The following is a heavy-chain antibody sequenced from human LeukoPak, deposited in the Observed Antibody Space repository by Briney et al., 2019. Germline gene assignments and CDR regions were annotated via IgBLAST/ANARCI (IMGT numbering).Heavy chain of an antibody. D-gene: IGHD2-2*01. CDR1: GGSISGGNYY. CDR2: IYTSGST. CDR3: ARDSCSSTTCYLN. Sequence: SETLSLTCTVSGGSISGGNYYWSWIRQPAGKGLEWIGRIYTSGSTNYNPSLKSRVTISVDTSRNHFSLRLGSVTAADTAVYYCARDSCSSTTCYLNWGQGTLVTVSS. J-gene: IGHJ4*02. V-gene: IGHV4-61*02.